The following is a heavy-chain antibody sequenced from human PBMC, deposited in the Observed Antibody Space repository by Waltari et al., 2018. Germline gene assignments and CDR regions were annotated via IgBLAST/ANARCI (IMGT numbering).Heavy chain of an antibody. D-gene: IGHD4-17*01. J-gene: IGHJ6*02. CDR2: INTKNGHP. V-gene: IGHV7-4-1*02. Sequence: QVQLAQSGSELKEPGASVKVSCRHSGYSFHDYTINWVRQAPGQGLEWMGWINTKNGHPTYVQGFTGRFVFSLDTSVSTTYLQITGLKAEDTAVYFCARALLGLTNRLDVWGQGTTVTISS. CDR3: ARALLGLTNRLDV. CDR1: GYSFHDYT.